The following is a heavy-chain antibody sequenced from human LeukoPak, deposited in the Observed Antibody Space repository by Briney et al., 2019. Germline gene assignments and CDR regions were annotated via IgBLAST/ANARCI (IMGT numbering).Heavy chain of an antibody. V-gene: IGHV4-31*03. CDR2: IYYSGST. D-gene: IGHD1-26*01. Sequence: PSQTLSLTCTVSGGSISSGGYYWSWIRQYPGKGLEWIGYIYYSGSTYYNPSPESRVTISADTPKNQFSLKLNSVTAADTAVYYCARDYQKVDGFGMDVWGQGTTVTVSS. CDR1: GGSISSGGYY. CDR3: ARDYQKVDGFGMDV. J-gene: IGHJ6*02.